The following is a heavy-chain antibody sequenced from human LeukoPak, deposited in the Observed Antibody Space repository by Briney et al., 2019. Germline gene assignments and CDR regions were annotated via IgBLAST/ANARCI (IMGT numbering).Heavy chain of an antibody. Sequence: PGGSLRLSCAASGFTFSSYEMNWVRQAPGKGLEWVSYISSSGNTIYYADSVKGRFTISRDNAKNSLYLQMNSLRAEDTAVYYCARDRKGSMDVWGKGTTVTISS. J-gene: IGHJ6*03. CDR2: ISSSGNTI. CDR3: ARDRKGSMDV. V-gene: IGHV3-48*03. D-gene: IGHD1-26*01. CDR1: GFTFSSYE.